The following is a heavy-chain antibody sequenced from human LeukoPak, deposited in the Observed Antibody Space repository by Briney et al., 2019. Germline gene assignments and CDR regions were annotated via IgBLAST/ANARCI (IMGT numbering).Heavy chain of an antibody. CDR2: INPNSGST. D-gene: IGHD1-26*01. CDR1: GYTFTDYY. Sequence: GTSVKVSCKASGYTFTDYYMHWVRQAPGQAREWMGWINPNSGSTNYAQKFQGRVTMTRDTSISTAYMELSRLRSDDTAVYCCARGGDIVGATRYYFDYWGQGTLVTVSS. J-gene: IGHJ4*02. CDR3: ARGGDIVGATRYYFDY. V-gene: IGHV1-2*02.